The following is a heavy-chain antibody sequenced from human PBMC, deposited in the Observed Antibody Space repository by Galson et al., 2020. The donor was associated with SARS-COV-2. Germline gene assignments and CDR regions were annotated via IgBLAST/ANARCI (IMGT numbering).Heavy chain of an antibody. CDR3: ARRYTYGLSPYWYFDL. D-gene: IGHD5-18*01. V-gene: IGHV4-30-2*01. CDR1: GGSIRSGGNS. J-gene: IGHJ2*01. CDR2: IYHSGAT. Sequence: SETLSLTCAVSGGSIRSGGNSWTWIRQAPGKGLEWIGYIYHSGATYYNPSLKSRLTISVDRSKNHLSLGLSSATAADTAVYYCARRYTYGLSPYWYFDLWGRGTLVTVSS.